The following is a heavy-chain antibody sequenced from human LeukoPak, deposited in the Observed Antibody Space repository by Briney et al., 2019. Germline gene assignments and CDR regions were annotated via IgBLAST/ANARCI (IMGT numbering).Heavy chain of an antibody. J-gene: IGHJ4*02. V-gene: IGHV1-2*02. Sequence: EASVKVSCKASGYTFTGYYMHWVRQAPGQGLEWMGWINPNSGGTNYAQKFQGRVTMTRDTSISTAYMELSRLRSDDTAVYYRARVSRGSSWSLDYWGQGTLVTVSS. D-gene: IGHD6-13*01. CDR2: INPNSGGT. CDR3: ARVSRGSSWSLDY. CDR1: GYTFTGYY.